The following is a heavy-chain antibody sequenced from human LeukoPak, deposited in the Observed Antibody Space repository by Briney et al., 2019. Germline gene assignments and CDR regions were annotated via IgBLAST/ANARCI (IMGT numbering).Heavy chain of an antibody. CDR3: ARDLVGVTNTEPMAY. V-gene: IGHV3-21*01. D-gene: IGHD1-26*01. CDR2: ISSSSSFI. J-gene: IGHJ4*02. CDR1: GFTFSTYS. Sequence: GESLRLSCAASGFTFSTYSMNWVRQAPGKGLEWVSSISSSSSFIYYADSIKGRITISRDNAKNSLYLQMNSLRAEDTAVYYCARDLVGVTNTEPMAYWGQGTLVTVSS.